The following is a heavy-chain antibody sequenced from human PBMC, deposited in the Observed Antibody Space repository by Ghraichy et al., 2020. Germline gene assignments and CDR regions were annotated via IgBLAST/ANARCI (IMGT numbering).Heavy chain of an antibody. CDR3: ARCGCSSTSCYMGNNWFDP. CDR1: GYTFTSYA. J-gene: IGHJ5*02. CDR2: INAGNGNT. V-gene: IGHV1-3*01. Sequence: ASVKVSCKASGYTFTSYAMHWVRQAPGQRLEWMGWINAGNGNTKYSQKFQGRVTITRDTSASTAYMELSSLRSEDTAVYYCARCGCSSTSCYMGNNWFDPWGQGTLVTVSS. D-gene: IGHD2-2*02.